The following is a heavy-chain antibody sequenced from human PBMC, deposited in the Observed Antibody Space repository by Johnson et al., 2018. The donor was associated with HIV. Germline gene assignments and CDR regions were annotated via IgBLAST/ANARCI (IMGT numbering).Heavy chain of an antibody. CDR1: GFSFSDFA. J-gene: IGHJ3*02. CDR3: ASGHNAFDI. D-gene: IGHD2-21*01. V-gene: IGHV3-30*04. CDR2: ISYDGSNK. Sequence: QVQLMESGGGVVQPGRSLRLSCAASGFSFSDFAIHWVRQAPGKGLEWVAVISYDGSNKYYADSVKGRFTISRDNSKNTLYMQMNSLRAEDTAVYYCASGHNAFDIWGQGTMVTVSS.